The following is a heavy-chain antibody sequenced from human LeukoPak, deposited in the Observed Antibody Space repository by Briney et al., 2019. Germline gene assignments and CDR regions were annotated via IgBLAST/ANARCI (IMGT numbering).Heavy chain of an antibody. CDR3: ARDRSTEFDY. V-gene: IGHV3-21*01. J-gene: IGHJ4*02. CDR1: GFNLSSYS. Sequence: PGGSLRLSCAASGFNLSSYSMNWVRQAPGKGLEWVSSISSSSHYIYYADSVKGQFTISRDNAKNSLYLQMNSLRVEDTAVYYCARDRSTEFDYWGQGTLVTVSS. D-gene: IGHD2-2*01. CDR2: ISSSSHYI.